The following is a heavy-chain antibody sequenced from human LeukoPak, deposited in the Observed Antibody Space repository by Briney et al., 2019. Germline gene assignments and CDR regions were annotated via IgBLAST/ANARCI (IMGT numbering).Heavy chain of an antibody. D-gene: IGHD3-10*01. J-gene: IGHJ5*02. CDR3: AKSSGSYYNPLNWFDP. V-gene: IGHV4-34*08. Sequence: LRLSCAASGFTFSDYYMSWIRQAPGKGLEWIGEINHSGSTNYNPSLKSRVTISVDTSKNQFSLKLSSVTAADTAVYYCAKSSGSYYNPLNWFDPWGQGTLVTVSS. CDR2: INHSGST. CDR1: GFTFSDYY.